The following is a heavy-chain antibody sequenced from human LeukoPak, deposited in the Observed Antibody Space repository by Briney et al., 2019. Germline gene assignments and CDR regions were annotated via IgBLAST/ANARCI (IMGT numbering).Heavy chain of an antibody. Sequence: PGGSLRLSCVASGFTFTNYWMSWVRQAPGEGREWVASIEYHGGAQDYAVSVTGPFAISRDNAKHSLYLQLNSLRNEDTALYYCARGAPAAGRVEYWGQGTLVTVS. CDR1: GFTFTNYW. CDR3: ARGAPAAGRVEY. D-gene: IGHD6-25*01. V-gene: IGHV3-7*01. CDR2: IEYHGGAQ. J-gene: IGHJ4*02.